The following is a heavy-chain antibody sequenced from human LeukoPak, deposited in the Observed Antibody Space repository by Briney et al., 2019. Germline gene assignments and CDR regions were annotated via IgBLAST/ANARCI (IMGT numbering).Heavy chain of an antibody. CDR1: GFTFGSQA. CDR3: ASAGSGWYDY. V-gene: IGHV3-23*01. CDR2: IGGSGSIT. D-gene: IGHD6-19*01. J-gene: IGHJ4*02. Sequence: PGASLRLSCAASGFTFGSQAMSWVRQAPGKGLEWVSVIGGSGSITYYRDSVKGRFTISRDNSKNTMYLQMNSLRAEDTAVHYCASAGSGWYDYWGQGTLVTVSS.